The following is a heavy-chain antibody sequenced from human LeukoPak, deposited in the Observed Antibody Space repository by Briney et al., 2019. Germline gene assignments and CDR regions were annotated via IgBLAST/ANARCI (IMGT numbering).Heavy chain of an antibody. Sequence: SETLSLTCTVSGGSISSSSYYWGWIRQPPGKRLEWIGSIYYSGSTYYNPSLKSRVTISVDTSKNQFSLKLSSVTAADTAVYYCARLGIQLWPFDYWGQGTLVTVSS. CDR2: IYYSGST. J-gene: IGHJ4*02. CDR1: GGSISSSSYY. V-gene: IGHV4-39*01. D-gene: IGHD5-18*01. CDR3: ARLGIQLWPFDY.